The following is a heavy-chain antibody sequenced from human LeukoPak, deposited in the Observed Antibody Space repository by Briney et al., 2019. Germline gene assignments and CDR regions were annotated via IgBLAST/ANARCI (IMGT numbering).Heavy chain of an antibody. V-gene: IGHV3-33*06. J-gene: IGHJ4*02. Sequence: GRSLRLXCAASGFTFSSYGMHWVRQAPGKGLEWVAVIWYDGSNKYYADSVKGRFTISRDNSKNALYLQMNSLRAEDTAMYYCAKDKTAIDYFDYWGQGTLVTVSS. CDR3: AKDKTAIDYFDY. D-gene: IGHD2-2*02. CDR1: GFTFSSYG. CDR2: IWYDGSNK.